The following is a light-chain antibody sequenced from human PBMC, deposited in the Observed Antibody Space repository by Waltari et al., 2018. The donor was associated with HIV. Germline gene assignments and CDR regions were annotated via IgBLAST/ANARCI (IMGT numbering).Light chain of an antibody. V-gene: IGLV1-40*01. CDR3: QSHDSSLSGYV. J-gene: IGLJ1*01. CDR2: GTS. Sequence: QSVLTQPPSVSGAPGQRVTISCTGSSSNIGAGYHVHWYQQLPGTAPNLLIFGTSNRPSGVPDRFSGSKSGTSASLAITGLQAEDEADYHCQSHDSSLSGYVFGTGTKVTVL. CDR1: SSNIGAGYH.